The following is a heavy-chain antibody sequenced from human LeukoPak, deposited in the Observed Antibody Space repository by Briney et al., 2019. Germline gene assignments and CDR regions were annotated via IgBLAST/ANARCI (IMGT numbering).Heavy chain of an antibody. Sequence: ESLKISCKGSGYSFTNYWIGWVRQMPGKGLEWMGIIYPGDSDTRYSPSFQGHVTISADRSISSAYLQWSSLKAPDTAMYYCARRRCSGGSCYVEWDAFDIWGQGTMVTVSS. D-gene: IGHD2-15*01. CDR2: IYPGDSDT. J-gene: IGHJ3*02. CDR3: ARRRCSGGSCYVEWDAFDI. V-gene: IGHV5-51*01. CDR1: GYSFTNYW.